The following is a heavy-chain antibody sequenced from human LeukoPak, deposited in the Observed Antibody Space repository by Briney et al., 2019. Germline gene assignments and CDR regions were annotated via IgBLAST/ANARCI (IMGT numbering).Heavy chain of an antibody. J-gene: IGHJ4*02. CDR1: GYTFIGYY. V-gene: IGHV1-2*02. Sequence: ASVKVSCKASGYTFIGYYMHWVRQAPGQGLEWMGWINPNSGGTNYAQKFQGRVTMTRDRSISTAYMELSRLRSDDTAVYYCARGYSYGYFPDFWAQGTLVTVSS. CDR2: INPNSGGT. D-gene: IGHD5-18*01. CDR3: ARGYSYGYFPDF.